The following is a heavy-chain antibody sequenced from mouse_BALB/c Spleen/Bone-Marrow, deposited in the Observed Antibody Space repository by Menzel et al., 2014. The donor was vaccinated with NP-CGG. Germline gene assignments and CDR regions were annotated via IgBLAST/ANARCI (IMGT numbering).Heavy chain of an antibody. CDR2: IDPANGNT. Sequence: EVQLQQSGAELVKPGASVKLSCTASGFNIKDTYMHWVKQRPEQCLEWIGRIDPANGNTKYDPKFQGKATITEDTSSNTACLQLSSLTSEDTAVYYCAFYCYGSSLFAYWGEGTLVTVSA. CDR3: AFYCYGSSLFAY. D-gene: IGHD1-1*01. CDR1: GFNIKDTY. V-gene: IGHV14-3*02. J-gene: IGHJ3*01.